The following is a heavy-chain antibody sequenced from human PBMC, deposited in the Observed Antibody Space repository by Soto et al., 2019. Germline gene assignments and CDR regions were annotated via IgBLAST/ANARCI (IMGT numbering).Heavy chain of an antibody. CDR1: GYTFTSYA. Sequence: ASVKVSGKASGYTFTSYAMHWVRPAPGQRLEWMGWINAGNGNTKYSQKFQGRVTITRDTSASTAYMELSSLRSEDTAVYYCARDLGYSSSSRPFDYWGQGTLVTVSS. J-gene: IGHJ4*02. D-gene: IGHD6-6*01. CDR3: ARDLGYSSSSRPFDY. CDR2: INAGNGNT. V-gene: IGHV1-3*01.